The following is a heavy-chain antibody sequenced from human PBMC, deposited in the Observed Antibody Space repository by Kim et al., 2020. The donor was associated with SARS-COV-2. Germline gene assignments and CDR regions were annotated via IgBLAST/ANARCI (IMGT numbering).Heavy chain of an antibody. V-gene: IGHV5-10-1*01. CDR1: GYSFTSYW. CDR3: ARQIGPGQQLVPPPDY. D-gene: IGHD6-13*01. Sequence: GESLKISCKGSGYSFTSYWISWVRQMPGKGLEWMGRIDPSDSYTNYSPSFQGHVTISADKSISTAYLQWSSLKASDTAMYYCARQIGPGQQLVPPPDYWGQGTLVTVSS. CDR2: IDPSDSYT. J-gene: IGHJ4*02.